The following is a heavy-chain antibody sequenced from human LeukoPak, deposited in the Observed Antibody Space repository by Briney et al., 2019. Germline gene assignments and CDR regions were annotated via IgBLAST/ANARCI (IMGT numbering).Heavy chain of an antibody. V-gene: IGHV4-39*01. Sequence: PSETLSLTCTVSGGPININTYYWGWIRQPPGKGLEWIGSIYYSGSTYYNPSLKSRVTISVDTSKNQFSLKLSSVTAADTAVYYCARHGWVPQVYGSGSYLVPYWGQGTLVTVSS. CDR3: ARHGWVPQVYGSGSYLVPY. D-gene: IGHD3-10*01. CDR1: GGPININTYY. CDR2: IYYSGST. J-gene: IGHJ4*02.